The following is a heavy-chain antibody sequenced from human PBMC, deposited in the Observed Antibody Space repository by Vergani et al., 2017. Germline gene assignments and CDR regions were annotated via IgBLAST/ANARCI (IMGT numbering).Heavy chain of an antibody. CDR3: ARDRYYYGSGSYRGFT. V-gene: IGHV4-30-4*01. Sequence: QLQLQESGSGLVKPSQTLSLTCTVSGGSISSGDYYWSWIRQPPGKGLEWIVYIYYSGSTYYNPSLKSRVTISVDTSKNQFSLKLSSVTAADTAVYYCARDRYYYGSGSYRGFTWGQGTLVTVSS. CDR1: GGSISSGDYY. D-gene: IGHD3-10*01. CDR2: IYYSGST. J-gene: IGHJ5*02.